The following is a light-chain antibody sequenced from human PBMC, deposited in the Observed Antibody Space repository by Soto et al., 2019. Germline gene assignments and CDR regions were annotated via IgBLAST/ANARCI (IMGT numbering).Light chain of an antibody. CDR2: AAS. CDR1: QSINNW. Sequence: DIQMTQSPSTLSASIGDRVTITCRASQSINNWLAWYQQKPGKAPNLLIYAASTLESGVPSRFSGSGSGTEFTLTLSSLQPDDFATYYCQQYNTFSTFGQGTKLEIK. CDR3: QQYNTFST. J-gene: IGKJ2*01. V-gene: IGKV1-5*01.